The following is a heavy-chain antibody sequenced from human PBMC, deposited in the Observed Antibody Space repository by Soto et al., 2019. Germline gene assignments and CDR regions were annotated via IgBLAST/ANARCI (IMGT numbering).Heavy chain of an antibody. J-gene: IGHJ4*02. Sequence: EVQLLESGGGLVQPGGSLRLSCTASGFTFSRHAMTWVRQAPGNGLEWVSGLSDSGGSIYYADSVKGRFTISRDNSMNTLYLQMNTLRAEDTAIYYCAKVSSSWYAGFFDLWGQGTLVTVSS. CDR1: GFTFSRHA. D-gene: IGHD6-13*01. CDR3: AKVSSSWYAGFFDL. V-gene: IGHV3-23*01. CDR2: LSDSGGSI.